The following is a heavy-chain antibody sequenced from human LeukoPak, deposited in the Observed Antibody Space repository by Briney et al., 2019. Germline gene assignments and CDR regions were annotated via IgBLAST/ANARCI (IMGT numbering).Heavy chain of an antibody. CDR2: ISAYNGNT. Sequence: GASVKVSCKASGYTFTSYGISWVRQAPGQGLEWMGWISAYNGNTNYAQKLQGRVTMTTDTSTSTVYMELSSLRSEDTAVYYCAREGDSSGYGAFDIWGQGTMVTVSS. CDR3: AREGDSSGYGAFDI. V-gene: IGHV1-18*01. CDR1: GYTFTSYG. D-gene: IGHD3-22*01. J-gene: IGHJ3*02.